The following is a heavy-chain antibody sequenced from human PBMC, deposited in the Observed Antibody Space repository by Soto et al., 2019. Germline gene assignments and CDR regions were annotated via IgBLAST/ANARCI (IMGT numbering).Heavy chain of an antibody. J-gene: IGHJ6*02. D-gene: IGHD2-2*02. CDR3: AREVPRYIVLVPAAIGDGMDV. Sequence: GGSLRLSCAASGFTFSSYSMNWVRQAPGKGLEWVSYISSSSSTIYYADTVKGRFTISRDNAKNSLYLQMNSLRDEDTAVYYCAREVPRYIVLVPAAIGDGMDVWGQGTTVTVSS. V-gene: IGHV3-48*02. CDR1: GFTFSSYS. CDR2: ISSSSSTI.